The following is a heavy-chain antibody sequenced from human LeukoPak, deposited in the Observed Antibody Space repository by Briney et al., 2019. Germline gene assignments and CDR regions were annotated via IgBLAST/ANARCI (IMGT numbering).Heavy chain of an antibody. D-gene: IGHD6-19*01. V-gene: IGHV3-15*01. J-gene: IGHJ4*02. CDR1: GFTLNNAW. CDR2: IRRKTDGGTT. CDR3: AREGSGWYFDY. Sequence: PGGSLRLSCAASGFTLNNAWMSWVRQAPGKGLEWVGHIRRKTDGGTTDYAAPVKGRFAISRDDSKNTLYLQVNSPKTEDTAIYYCAREGSGWYFDYWGQGTLVTVSS.